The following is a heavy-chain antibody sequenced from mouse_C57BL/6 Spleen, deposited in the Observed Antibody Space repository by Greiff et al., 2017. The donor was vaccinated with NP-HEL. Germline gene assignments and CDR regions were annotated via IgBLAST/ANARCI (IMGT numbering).Heavy chain of an antibody. V-gene: IGHV14-3*01. CDR3: ARVSSPYYDDVGMDD. CDR2: IDPANGTT. CDR1: GFTFKNTY. Sequence: VQLQQSVAELVRPGASVKLSCTASGFTFKNTYMHWVKQRPEQGLEWIGRIDPANGTTNYAPKFQGLATITADTSSNTAYLQLSSLTSADTAIYYSARVSSPYYDDVGMDDWGQGTSVTVAS. J-gene: IGHJ4*01. D-gene: IGHD2-4*01.